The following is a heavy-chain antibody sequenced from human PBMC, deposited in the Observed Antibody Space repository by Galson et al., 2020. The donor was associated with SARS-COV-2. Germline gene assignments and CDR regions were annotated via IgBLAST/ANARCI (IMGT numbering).Heavy chain of an antibody. J-gene: IGHJ5*02. CDR2: VSGSGGPT. Sequence: GGSLRLSCEASGFTFSRYGMNWFRQAPGKGLEWVSRVSGSGGPTYHADYVRGRFTISRDNSMHMVFLQMNSLRVEDTAIYYCAKDQARDCITCPSSSWGQGILVTVSA. CDR3: AKDQARDCITCPSSS. V-gene: IGHV3-23*01. CDR1: GFTFSRYG. D-gene: IGHD2-15*01.